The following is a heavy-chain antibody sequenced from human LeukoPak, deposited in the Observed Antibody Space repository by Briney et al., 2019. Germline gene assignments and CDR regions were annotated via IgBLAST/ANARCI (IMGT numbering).Heavy chain of an antibody. D-gene: IGHD6-6*01. V-gene: IGHV3-21*01. CDR2: ISSSSSYI. CDR3: ASVAARHKPSGLIDY. J-gene: IGHJ4*02. Sequence: NPGGSLRLSCAASGFTFSSYSMNWVRQAPGKGLEWVSSISSSSSYIYYADSVKGRFTISRDNAKNSLYLQMNSLRAEDTAVYYCASVAARHKPSGLIDYWGQGTLVTVSS. CDR1: GFTFSSYS.